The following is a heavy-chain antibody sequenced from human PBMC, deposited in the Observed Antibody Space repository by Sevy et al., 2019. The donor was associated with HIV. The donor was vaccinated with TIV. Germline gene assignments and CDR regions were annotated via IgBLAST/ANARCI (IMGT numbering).Heavy chain of an antibody. CDR1: GFTFDSYA. V-gene: IGHV3-23*01. D-gene: IGHD2-21*01. CDR2: ISGGALTT. J-gene: IGHJ6*02. Sequence: GGSLRLSCAASGFTFDSYAMNWVRQAPGKGLEWVSAISGGALTTYYAGSVMGRFTISRDNSKNTLYLQLNSLRAEYTAIYYCAKDGESAPGRMDVWGQGTTVTVSS. CDR3: AKDGESAPGRMDV.